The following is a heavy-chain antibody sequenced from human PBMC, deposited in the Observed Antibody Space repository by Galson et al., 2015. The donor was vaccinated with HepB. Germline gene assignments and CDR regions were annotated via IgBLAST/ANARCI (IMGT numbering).Heavy chain of an antibody. CDR1: GFTFSAYS. V-gene: IGHV3-48*02. Sequence: SLRLSCAASGFTFSAYSMNWVRQAPGKGLEWVSYISSTSSNTVHYAESVKGRFTISRDNAKNSLYLQMNSLRDEDTAVYYCARRAMTAYDYWGQGTLVTVSS. CDR3: ARRAMTAYDY. J-gene: IGHJ4*02. CDR2: ISSTSSNTV. D-gene: IGHD2-21*02.